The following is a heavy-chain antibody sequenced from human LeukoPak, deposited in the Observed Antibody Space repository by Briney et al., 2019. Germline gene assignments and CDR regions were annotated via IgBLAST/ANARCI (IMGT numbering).Heavy chain of an antibody. D-gene: IGHD3-22*01. CDR3: ARGERITMIVVGLYYFDY. CDR2: IYYSGST. Sequence: PSETLSLTCTVSGGSISGSSYYWGWIRQPPGKGLEWIGSIYYSGSTYYNPSLKSRVTISVDTSKNQFSLKLNSVTATDTAVYYCARGERITMIVVGLYYFDYWGQGTLVTVSS. CDR1: GGSISGSSYY. V-gene: IGHV4-39*02. J-gene: IGHJ4*02.